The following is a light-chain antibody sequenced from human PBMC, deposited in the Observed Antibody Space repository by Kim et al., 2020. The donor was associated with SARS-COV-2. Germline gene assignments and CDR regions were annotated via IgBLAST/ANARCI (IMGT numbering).Light chain of an antibody. CDR1: NIGSKN. Sequence: SYELTQPLSVSVALGQTARVTCGGNNIGSKNVHWYQQKPGQAPVLVIYRDTNRPSGIPERFSGSNSGNTATLTISRAQVGDEADYYCQVWDNYTGVFGGGTQLTV. CDR2: RDT. V-gene: IGLV3-9*01. CDR3: QVWDNYTGV. J-gene: IGLJ3*02.